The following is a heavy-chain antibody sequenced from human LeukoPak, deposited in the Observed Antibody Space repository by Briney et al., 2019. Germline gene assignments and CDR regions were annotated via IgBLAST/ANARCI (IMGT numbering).Heavy chain of an antibody. CDR2: IWYDGSNK. V-gene: IGHV3-33*01. D-gene: IGHD4-17*01. CDR1: GFTFSSYG. J-gene: IGHJ4*02. CDR3: ARDGTVTNSFDF. Sequence: QAGRSLRLSCAASGFTFSSYGMHWVRQAPGKGLEWVAVIWYDGSNKYYADSVKGRFTISRDNSKNTLYLQMNSLRAEDTAVYYCARDGTVTNSFDFWGQGTLVTVSS.